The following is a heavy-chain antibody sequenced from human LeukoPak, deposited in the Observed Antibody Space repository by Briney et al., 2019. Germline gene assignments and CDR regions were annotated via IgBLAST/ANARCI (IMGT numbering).Heavy chain of an antibody. CDR1: GFTFSSYA. J-gene: IGHJ6*03. V-gene: IGHV3-21*01. D-gene: IGHD6-19*01. CDR3: ARAPLAVAGYFYYYMDV. CDR2: ISTSSYI. Sequence: GGSLRFSCAASGFTFSSYAMSWVRQAPGKGLEWVSSISTSSYISYANSVKGRFTISRDNAKTALYLQMNSLRAEDTAVYYCARAPLAVAGYFYYYMDVWGKGTTVTVSS.